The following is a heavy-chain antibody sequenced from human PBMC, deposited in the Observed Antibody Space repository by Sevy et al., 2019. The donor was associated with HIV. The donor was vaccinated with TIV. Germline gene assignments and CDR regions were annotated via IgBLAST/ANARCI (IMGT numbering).Heavy chain of an antibody. CDR3: ARAQYIVVVPLYGMDV. D-gene: IGHD2-2*01. J-gene: IGHJ6*02. Sequence: ASVKVSCKASGGTFSSYAISWVRQAPGQGLEWMGGIIPIFGTANYAQKFQGRVTITADESTSTAYMELSSLRSEDTAVYYCARAQYIVVVPLYGMDVWGQGTTVTVSS. CDR2: IIPIFGTA. V-gene: IGHV1-69*13. CDR1: GGTFSSYA.